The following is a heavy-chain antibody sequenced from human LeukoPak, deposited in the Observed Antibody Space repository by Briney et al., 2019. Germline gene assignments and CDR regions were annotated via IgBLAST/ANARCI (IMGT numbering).Heavy chain of an antibody. D-gene: IGHD3-22*01. V-gene: IGHV4-59*08. CDR2: IYYSGNT. J-gene: IGHJ4*02. CDR3: AGERSGHYYDRFDY. CDR1: GGSIRTFY. Sequence: SETLSLTCTVSGGSIRTFYWSWIRQPPGKGLEWIGYIYYSGNTKYNPSLKSRVSMSVDTSNNHFSLRLSSVTAADTAVYFCAGERSGHYYDRFDYWGQGNLVTVSS.